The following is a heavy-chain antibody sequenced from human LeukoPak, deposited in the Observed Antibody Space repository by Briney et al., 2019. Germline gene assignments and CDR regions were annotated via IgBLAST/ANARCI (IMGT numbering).Heavy chain of an antibody. CDR1: GFTFSSYW. CDR3: ARDGIMTYAFDI. D-gene: IGHD1-1*01. CDR2: IKQDGSVQ. V-gene: IGHV3-7*01. Sequence: GGSLRLSCSASGFTFSSYWMSWVRKAPGKGLEWMANIKQDGSVQNYVDSVKGRFTISRDNAKDSLFLQLNNLRAEDTAVYFCARDGIMTYAFDIWGQGTKVTVSP. J-gene: IGHJ3*02.